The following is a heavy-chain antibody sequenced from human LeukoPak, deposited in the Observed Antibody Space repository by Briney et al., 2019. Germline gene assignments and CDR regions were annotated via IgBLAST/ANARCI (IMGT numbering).Heavy chain of an antibody. CDR1: GYTFTSYA. V-gene: IGHV1-3*03. Sequence: ASVKVSCKASGYTFTSYAMHWVRQAPGQRLEWMGWINAGNGNTKYSQEFQGRVTITRDTSASTAYMELSSLRSEDMAVYYCARGREDGYSYGFGLDYWGQGTLVTVSS. CDR2: INAGNGNT. J-gene: IGHJ4*02. CDR3: ARGREDGYSYGFGLDY. D-gene: IGHD5-18*01.